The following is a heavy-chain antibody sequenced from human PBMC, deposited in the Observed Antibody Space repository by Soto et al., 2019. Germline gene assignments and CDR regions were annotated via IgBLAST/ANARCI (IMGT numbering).Heavy chain of an antibody. V-gene: IGHV3-23*01. CDR1: GFTFSTYA. J-gene: IGHJ4*02. CDR2: INHSGGST. Sequence: GGSLRLSCAASGFTFSTYAMSWVRQAPGKGLEWVSTINHSGGSTYYGDSVKGRFTVSRDNSKNTLYLQMNSLRAEDTAGYYCAKGHLPPDYWGQGTLVTVSS. CDR3: AKGHLPPDY.